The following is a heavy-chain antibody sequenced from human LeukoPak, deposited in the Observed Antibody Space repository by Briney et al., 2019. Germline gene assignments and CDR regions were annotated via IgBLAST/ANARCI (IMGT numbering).Heavy chain of an antibody. CDR2: IYYSGST. Sequence: SETLSLTCTVSGGSISSYYWSWIRQPPGKGLEWIGYIYYSGSTNYNPSLKSRVTISVDTSKNQFSLKLSSVTAADTAVYYCARALDYGDYVGPPDYWGQGTLVTVSS. J-gene: IGHJ4*02. CDR3: ARALDYGDYVGPPDY. CDR1: GGSISSYY. D-gene: IGHD4-17*01. V-gene: IGHV4-59*01.